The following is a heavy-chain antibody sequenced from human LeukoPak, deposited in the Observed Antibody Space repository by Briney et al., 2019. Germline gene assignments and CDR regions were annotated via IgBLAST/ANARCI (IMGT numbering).Heavy chain of an antibody. CDR1: GGSISSGDYY. V-gene: IGHV4-30-4*01. D-gene: IGHD3-22*01. CDR3: AREGYDSSVHAFDI. J-gene: IGHJ3*02. CDR2: IYYSGST. Sequence: SGTLSLTCTVSGGSISSGDYYWSWIRQPPGKGLEWIGYIYYSGSTYYNPSLKSRVTISVDTSKNQFSLKLSSVTAADTAVYYCAREGYDSSVHAFDIWGQGTMVTVSS.